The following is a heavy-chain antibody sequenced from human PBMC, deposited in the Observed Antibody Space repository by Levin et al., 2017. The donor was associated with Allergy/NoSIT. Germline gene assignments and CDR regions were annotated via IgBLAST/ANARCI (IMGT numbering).Heavy chain of an antibody. Sequence: ASVKVSCKASGYTFTSYAMHWVRQAPGQRLEWMGWINAGNGNTKYSQKFQGRVTITRDTSASTAYMELSSLRSEDTAVYYCARERRLQLWLRSWFDPWGQGTLVTVSS. D-gene: IGHD5-18*01. CDR1: GYTFTSYA. CDR2: INAGNGNT. V-gene: IGHV1-3*01. J-gene: IGHJ5*02. CDR3: ARERRLQLWLRSWFDP.